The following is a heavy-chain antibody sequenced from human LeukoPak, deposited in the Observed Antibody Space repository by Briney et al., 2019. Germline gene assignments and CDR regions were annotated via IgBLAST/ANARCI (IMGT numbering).Heavy chain of an antibody. Sequence: GGSLRLSCAASGFTFSSYAMHWVRQAPGKGLEWVAVISYDGSNKYYADSVKGRFTISRDNSKNTLYLQMNSLRAEDTAVYYCARDEGSGSRGGTVFDYWGQGTLVTVSS. V-gene: IGHV3-30-3*01. J-gene: IGHJ4*02. CDR1: GFTFSSYA. CDR3: ARDEGSGSRGGTVFDY. CDR2: ISYDGSNK. D-gene: IGHD3-10*01.